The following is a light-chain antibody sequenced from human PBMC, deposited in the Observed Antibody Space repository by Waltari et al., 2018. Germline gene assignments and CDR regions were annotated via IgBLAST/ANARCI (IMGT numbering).Light chain of an antibody. CDR3: QQLNSFPYT. J-gene: IGKJ2*01. CDR1: QGISSF. CDR2: AAY. V-gene: IGKV1-9*01. Sequence: DIQLTQSPSFLSASLGDRATITCRASQGISSFLAWYQQKPGKAPKLLIFAAYTLQSGVPSRFSGSGSGTEFTLTISSLQPEDFATYYCQQLNSFPYTFGQGTKLEIK.